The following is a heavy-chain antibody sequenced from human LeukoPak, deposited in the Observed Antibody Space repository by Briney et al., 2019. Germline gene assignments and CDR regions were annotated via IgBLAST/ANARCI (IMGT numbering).Heavy chain of an antibody. V-gene: IGHV3-21*01. Sequence: NPGGSLRLSCAASGFTFSSYSMNWVRQAPGKGLEGVSSISSSSSYIYYADSVKGRFTISRDNAKNSLYLQMNSLRAEDTAVYYCARFPIRYFDWSDAFDIWGQGTMVTVSS. D-gene: IGHD3-9*01. CDR2: ISSSSSYI. J-gene: IGHJ3*02. CDR3: ARFPIRYFDWSDAFDI. CDR1: GFTFSSYS.